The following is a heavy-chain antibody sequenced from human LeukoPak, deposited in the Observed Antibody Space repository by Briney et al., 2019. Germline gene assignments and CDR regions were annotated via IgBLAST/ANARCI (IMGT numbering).Heavy chain of an antibody. D-gene: IGHD4/OR15-4a*01. Sequence: PGGSLRLSCAGSGFTFSTYALSWVRQIPGKGMEWDSSLSATGEKTYYADSVKGRFTISRDNSKNSLFLQLNTLRADDTAIYYCAKDPSFGAGYHMQVWGKGSTVTVSS. CDR2: LSATGEKT. CDR3: AKDPSFGAGYHMQV. J-gene: IGHJ6*03. V-gene: IGHV3-23*01. CDR1: GFTFSTYA.